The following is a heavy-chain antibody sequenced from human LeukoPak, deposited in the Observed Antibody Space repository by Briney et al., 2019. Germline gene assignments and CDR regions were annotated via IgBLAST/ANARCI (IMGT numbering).Heavy chain of an antibody. CDR3: ARSPSGSYTLISRYFDF. D-gene: IGHD1-26*01. J-gene: IGHJ2*01. CDR2: INHSGGT. CDR1: GGFFSGYY. Sequence: SETLSLTCAVYGGFFSGYYWSWIRQRPGKGLEWIGEINHSGGTNYNPSLKSRVTISVDTSKNQFSLKLSSVTAADTAVYYCARSPSGSYTLISRYFDFWGRGTLVTVSS. V-gene: IGHV4-34*01.